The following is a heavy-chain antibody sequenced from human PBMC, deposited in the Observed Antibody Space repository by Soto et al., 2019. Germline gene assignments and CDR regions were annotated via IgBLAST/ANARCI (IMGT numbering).Heavy chain of an antibody. J-gene: IGHJ4*02. V-gene: IGHV5-51*01. CDR2: IYPGDSDT. Sequence: PGESLKISCKGSGYSFTSYWIGWVRQIPGKGLEWMGIIYPGDSDTRYSPSFQGQVTISADKSISTAYLQWSSLKASDTAMYYCVRYYYDSSGYYYAFPYFDYWGQGALVTVSS. D-gene: IGHD3-22*01. CDR3: VRYYYDSSGYYYAFPYFDY. CDR1: GYSFTSYW.